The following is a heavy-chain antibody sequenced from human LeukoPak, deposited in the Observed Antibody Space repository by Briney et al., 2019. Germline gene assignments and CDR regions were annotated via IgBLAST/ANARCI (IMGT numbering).Heavy chain of an antibody. D-gene: IGHD3-9*01. Sequence: PGGSLRLSCAASGFTFSDYTMNWVRQAPGKGLEWVSSISSGSSYIYYADSVKGRFTISRDNAKNSLHLQMNSLRAEDTAVYYCARGSYYDILTGQPASFHHWGQGTLVTVSS. V-gene: IGHV3-21*01. CDR2: ISSGSSYI. CDR1: GFTFSDYT. J-gene: IGHJ1*01. CDR3: ARGSYYDILTGQPASFHH.